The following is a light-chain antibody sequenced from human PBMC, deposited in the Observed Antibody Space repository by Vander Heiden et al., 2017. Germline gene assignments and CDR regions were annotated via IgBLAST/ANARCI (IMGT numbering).Light chain of an antibody. J-gene: IGKJ4*01. CDR1: QDISDY. CDR2: DAS. V-gene: IGKV1-33*01. CDR3: QQYDNLPLT. Sequence: DIQMTQSPSSLSASVGDRVTITCQASQDISDYLNWYQQKPGKAPKLLIYDASNLETGVPSRFSGSGSGTDFTFTISPLQPEDIATYYCQQYDNLPLTFGGGTKVEIK.